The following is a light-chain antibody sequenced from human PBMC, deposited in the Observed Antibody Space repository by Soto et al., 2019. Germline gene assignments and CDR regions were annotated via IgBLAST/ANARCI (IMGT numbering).Light chain of an antibody. V-gene: IGLV2-23*01. J-gene: IGLJ1*01. CDR1: SSDVGSYNL. Sequence: QPVLTQPASVSGSHGQSLTISCTGTSSDVGSYNLVSWNQQHPGKAPKLMIYEGSKRPSGVSNRFSGSKSGNTASLTISGLQAEDEADYYCCSYAGSSTYVVGTGTKSPS. CDR3: CSYAGSSTYV. CDR2: EGS.